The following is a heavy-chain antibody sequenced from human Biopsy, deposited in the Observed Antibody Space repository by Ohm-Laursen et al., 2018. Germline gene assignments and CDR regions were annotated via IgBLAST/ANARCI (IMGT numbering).Heavy chain of an antibody. J-gene: IGHJ4*02. D-gene: IGHD3-10*01. Sequence: SSLRLSCSASRFTFEGYAMHWVRLTPGKGLEWVSGIDWNRGSIAYGDSVKGRFTISRDNGKNFLYLQMSSLRVEDTALYFCAKDKGAHINYGDLYYFDSWGPGTMVTVSA. CDR1: RFTFEGYA. CDR2: IDWNRGSI. CDR3: AKDKGAHINYGDLYYFDS. V-gene: IGHV3-9*01.